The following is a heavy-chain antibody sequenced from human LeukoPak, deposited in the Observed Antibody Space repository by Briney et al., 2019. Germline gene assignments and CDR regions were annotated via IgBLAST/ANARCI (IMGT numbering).Heavy chain of an antibody. D-gene: IGHD1-7*01. CDR3: ARVETGTRNFDY. V-gene: IGHV4-31*03. CDR2: IYYSRST. CDR1: GGSISSGGYY. Sequence: SQTLSLTCTVSGGSISSGGYYWSWIRQHPGKGLEWIGYIYYSRSTYYNPSLRSRVTISVDTSKNQFALKLSSVTAADTAVYYCARVETGTRNFDYWGQGTLVTVSS. J-gene: IGHJ4*02.